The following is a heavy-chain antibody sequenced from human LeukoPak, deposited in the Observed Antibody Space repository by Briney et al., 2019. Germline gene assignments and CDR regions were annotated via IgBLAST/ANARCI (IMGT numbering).Heavy chain of an antibody. V-gene: IGHV1-2*02. J-gene: IGHJ4*02. CDR2: INPNSGGT. CDR3: ARTLRGYSYGAAGY. D-gene: IGHD5-18*01. CDR1: GYTFTGYY. Sequence: ASVKVSCKASGYTFTGYYMHWVRQAPGQGLEWMGWINPNSGGTNYAQKFQGRVTMTRDMSISTAYMELSRLRSDDTAVYYCARTLRGYSYGAAGYWGQGTLVTVSS.